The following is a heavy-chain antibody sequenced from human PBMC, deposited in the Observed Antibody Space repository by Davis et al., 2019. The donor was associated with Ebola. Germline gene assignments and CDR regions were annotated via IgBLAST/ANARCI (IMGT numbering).Heavy chain of an antibody. CDR2: TYSRSTWYN. CDR3: ARGKKVIAATAGPYGMDV. D-gene: IGHD6-13*01. J-gene: IGHJ6*02. V-gene: IGHV6-1*01. Sequence: SQTLSLTCAISGDSVSSNSAAWNSTRQSPSFFLLSPGWTYSRSTWYNDYAVSVKSRITINPATSKNQFSLQLNSVTPQDTAVYYSARGKKVIAATAGPYGMDVWGQGTTVTVSS. CDR1: GDSVSSNSAA.